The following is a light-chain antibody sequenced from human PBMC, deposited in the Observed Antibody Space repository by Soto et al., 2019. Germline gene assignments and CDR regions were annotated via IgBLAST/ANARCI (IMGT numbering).Light chain of an antibody. Sequence: QPVLTQPPSASGSPGQSVTISCTGTSSDVGGYNYVSWYQQHPGKAPKLMIYEVTKRPSGVPDRFSGSKSGNTASLTVSGLQAEDEADYYCSSYAGSLYVFGTGTKVTVL. CDR2: EVT. V-gene: IGLV2-8*01. J-gene: IGLJ1*01. CDR3: SSYAGSLYV. CDR1: SSDVGGYNY.